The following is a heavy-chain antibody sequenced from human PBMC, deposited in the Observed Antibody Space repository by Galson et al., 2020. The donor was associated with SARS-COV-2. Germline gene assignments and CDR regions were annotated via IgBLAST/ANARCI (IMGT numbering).Heavy chain of an antibody. V-gene: IGHV3-73*01. Sequence: GASLKISCAASGFTYFSDSTMHWVRQDSGKGLEWLGHIKTKTGTYATAYGASVKGRFTISRDDSKNTAYLQMDSLETEDTAVYYCTDHRDTLGLHWGQGTLVTVSS. CDR1: GFTYFSDST. D-gene: IGHD5-12*01. CDR3: TDHRDTLGLH. J-gene: IGHJ4*02. CDR2: IKTKTGTYAT.